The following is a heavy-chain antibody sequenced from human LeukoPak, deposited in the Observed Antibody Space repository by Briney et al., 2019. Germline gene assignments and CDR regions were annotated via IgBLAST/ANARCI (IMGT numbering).Heavy chain of an antibody. CDR3: ARGRTFDY. CDR1: GGSFSGYY. J-gene: IGHJ4*02. Sequence: PSETLSLTCAVYGGSFSGYYWSWIRQPPGRGLEGIGEINHSGSTNYNPSLKSRVTISVDTSKNQFSLKLSSVTAADTAVYYCARGRTFDYWGQGTLVTVSS. V-gene: IGHV4-34*01. CDR2: INHSGST.